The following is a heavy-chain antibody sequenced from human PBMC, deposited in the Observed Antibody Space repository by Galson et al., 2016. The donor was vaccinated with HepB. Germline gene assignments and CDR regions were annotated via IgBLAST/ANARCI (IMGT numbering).Heavy chain of an antibody. Sequence: QSGAEVKKPGESLKISCTGSGYRFHTYWISWVRQMPGKGLEWMGIIFPGDSYTRYSPSFQGQVTISADKSISTAYLQWSTLGASDTAMYYCARHGAQSSDIVAPKTYGMDAWGQGTTVTVSS. CDR1: GYRFHTYW. V-gene: IGHV5-51*01. D-gene: IGHD5-12*01. CDR3: ARHGAQSSDIVAPKTYGMDA. CDR2: IFPGDSYT. J-gene: IGHJ6*02.